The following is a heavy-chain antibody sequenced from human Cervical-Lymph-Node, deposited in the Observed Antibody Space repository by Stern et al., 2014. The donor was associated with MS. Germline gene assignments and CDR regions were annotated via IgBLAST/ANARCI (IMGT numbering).Heavy chain of an antibody. CDR3: ARDYGDYAFDY. J-gene: IGHJ4*02. V-gene: IGHV5-51*01. D-gene: IGHD4-17*01. CDR1: GYSFTANW. Sequence: VQLVQSGAEVKKPGESLKISCKGSGYSFTANWIAWVRQMPGQGLEWIGIIYPGDSDTRYSPSFQGQVTIAADNSISTAYLQWSSLKASDTAMYYCARDYGDYAFDYWGQGTLVTVSS. CDR2: IYPGDSDT.